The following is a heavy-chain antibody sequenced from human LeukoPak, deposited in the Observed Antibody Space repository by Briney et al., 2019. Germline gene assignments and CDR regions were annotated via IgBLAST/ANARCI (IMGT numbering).Heavy chain of an antibody. CDR3: ARDPTWAMVRSGPPWFDP. V-gene: IGHV1-2*02. J-gene: IGHJ5*02. D-gene: IGHD3-10*01. CDR2: INPNSGGT. Sequence: GASVKVSCKASGYTFTGYYMHWVRQAPGQGLEWMGWINPNSGGTNYAQKFQGRVTMTRDTSISTAYMELSRLRSDDTAVYYCARDPTWAMVRSGPPWFDPWGQGTLVTVSS. CDR1: GYTFTGYY.